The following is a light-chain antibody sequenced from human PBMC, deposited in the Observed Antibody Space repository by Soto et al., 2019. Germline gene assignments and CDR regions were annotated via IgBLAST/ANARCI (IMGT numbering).Light chain of an antibody. CDR3: QKYNSAPLT. CDR2: AAS. J-gene: IGKJ4*01. Sequence: DIPMTQSPSSLSAPVGDRVTITCRASQSISHYLARDQQKPGKVPKLLIYAASTLQSGAPSRFSGSGAGIDFTLTISNLQPVDVATYSCQKYNSAPLTFGGGTKVEIK. V-gene: IGKV1-27*01. CDR1: QSISHY.